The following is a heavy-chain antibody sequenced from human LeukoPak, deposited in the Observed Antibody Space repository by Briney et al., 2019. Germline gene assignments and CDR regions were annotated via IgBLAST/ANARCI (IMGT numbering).Heavy chain of an antibody. Sequence: GGSLRLSCAASGFTFSSYAMSWVRQAPGKGLEWVSGISWNSGSIGYADSVKGRFTISRDNAKNSLYLQMNSLRAEDTALYYCAKAAYGDYVDYWGQGTLVTVSS. CDR1: GFTFSSYA. V-gene: IGHV3-9*01. CDR3: AKAAYGDYVDY. D-gene: IGHD4-17*01. J-gene: IGHJ4*02. CDR2: ISWNSGSI.